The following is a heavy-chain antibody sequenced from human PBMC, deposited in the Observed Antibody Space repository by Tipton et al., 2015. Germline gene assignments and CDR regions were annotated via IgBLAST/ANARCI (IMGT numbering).Heavy chain of an antibody. D-gene: IGHD4-17*01. CDR2: IFSVGTT. Sequence: GSLRLSCAASGFDVSSYYMSWVRQAPGKGLEWVSVIFSVGTTHYADSVKGRFTISRDNSKNTLYLQMNSLRAEDTAVYYCASVPSGDSYWYFDLWGRGTLVTVSS. CDR3: ASVPSGDSYWYFDL. CDR1: GFDVSSYY. J-gene: IGHJ2*01. V-gene: IGHV3-53*01.